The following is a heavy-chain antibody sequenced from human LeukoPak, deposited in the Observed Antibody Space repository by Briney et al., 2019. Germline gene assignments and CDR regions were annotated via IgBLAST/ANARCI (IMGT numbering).Heavy chain of an antibody. CDR3: ARDKDVDTAMVGY. CDR2: IYSGGST. D-gene: IGHD5-18*01. J-gene: IGHJ4*02. Sequence: PGGSLRLSCAASGFTVSSNYMSWVRQAPGKGLEWVSVIYSGGSTYYADSVKGRFTISRDNSKNTLYLQMNSLRAEDTAVYYCARDKDVDTAMVGYWGQGTLVTVSS. V-gene: IGHV3-66*01. CDR1: GFTVSSNY.